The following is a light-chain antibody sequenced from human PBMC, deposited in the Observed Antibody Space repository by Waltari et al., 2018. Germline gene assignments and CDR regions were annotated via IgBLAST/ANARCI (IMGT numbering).Light chain of an antibody. J-gene: IGLJ2*01. V-gene: IGLV2-11*01. CDR2: DVS. Sequence: QSALTQPRSVSGSPGQSVTISCTGTSSDVGGYNSVSWYQQDPGIAPQLLIFDVSERPSGVSDHFSGSKSGNTASLTISGLQAEDEADYHCCSFAAGNTVIFGGGTKLTVV. CDR1: SSDVGGYNS. CDR3: CSFAAGNTVI.